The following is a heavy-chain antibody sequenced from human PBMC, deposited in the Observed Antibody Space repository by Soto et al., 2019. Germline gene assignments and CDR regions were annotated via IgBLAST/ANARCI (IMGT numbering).Heavy chain of an antibody. J-gene: IGHJ5*02. CDR1: GGSIRSGGNS. CDR3: ARDRKVRGWIDP. Sequence: TWPRTFTVSGGSIRSGGNSCTWIRKSPVKGLEGNGNIYQSGTTHYNPSLQSRVTISVDNSKNQFSLKLTSVTVADTAIYYCARDRKVRGWIDPWGQGTPVTVS. V-gene: IGHV4-30-2*06. D-gene: IGHD3-10*01. CDR2: IYQSGTT.